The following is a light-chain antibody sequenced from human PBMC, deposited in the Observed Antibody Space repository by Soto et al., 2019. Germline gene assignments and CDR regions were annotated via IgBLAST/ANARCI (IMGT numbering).Light chain of an antibody. Sequence: VMTQSPDSLAVSLGGRATIDCKSSQRVFYSANNMSYLAWYQQKPGQRPKLLIYWASVRESGVPDRFSGSGSGTHFTLTISSLHPEDAALYFCHQYYASPWTFGPGTTVEIK. J-gene: IGKJ1*01. CDR2: WAS. CDR3: HQYYASPWT. V-gene: IGKV4-1*01. CDR1: QRVFYSANNMSY.